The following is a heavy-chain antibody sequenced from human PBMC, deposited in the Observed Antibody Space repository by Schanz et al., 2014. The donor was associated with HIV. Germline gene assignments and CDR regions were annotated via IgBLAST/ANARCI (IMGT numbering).Heavy chain of an antibody. J-gene: IGHJ5*02. CDR2: IYYSGTT. Sequence: QVRLQQWGAGLLKPSETLSLTCAVYGGSISTGGYYWAWVRQPPGKGREWIGYIYYSGTTSQSPTLKSRGVISIDTSKDQFSLHLTSVTAADTAIYYCARQVDFTIDLWGQGTLVTVS. V-gene: IGHV4-31*11. CDR1: GGSISTGGYY. CDR3: ARQVDFTIDL.